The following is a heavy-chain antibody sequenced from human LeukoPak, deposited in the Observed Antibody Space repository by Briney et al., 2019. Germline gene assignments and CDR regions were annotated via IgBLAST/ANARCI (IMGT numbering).Heavy chain of an antibody. Sequence: GGSLRLSCVVSGFTFNSCWMSWARQAPGKGLEWVANIKQDGSKKSYVDSVKGRFTISRDNAKNSLYLQMNSLRAEDTAIYYCTRVGYIDEGIDYWGQGTLVTVSS. CDR1: GFTFNSCW. V-gene: IGHV3-7*04. D-gene: IGHD5-24*01. J-gene: IGHJ4*02. CDR2: IKQDGSKK. CDR3: TRVGYIDEGIDY.